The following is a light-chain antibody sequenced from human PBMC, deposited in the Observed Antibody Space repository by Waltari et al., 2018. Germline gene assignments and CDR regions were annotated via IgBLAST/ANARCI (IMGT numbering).Light chain of an antibody. CDR3: QVWDSVSDHWV. V-gene: IGLV3-21*02. CDR2: DGH. J-gene: IGLJ3*02. CDR1: KIATQG. Sequence: SFVLTQPPSVSVAPGQTATLMCEGDKIATQGAHWYQQKSGPAPLLVVHDGHERPSGIPERLSGSASGNTATLTFRRVEAGDEADYFCQVWDSVSDHWVFGGGTKLTVL.